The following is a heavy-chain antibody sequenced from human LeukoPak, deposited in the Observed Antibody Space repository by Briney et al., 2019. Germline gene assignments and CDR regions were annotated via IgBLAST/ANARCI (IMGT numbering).Heavy chain of an antibody. J-gene: IGHJ4*02. CDR3: AKGSYYDRSGFSGYYFDF. CDR1: GFTFSSYA. CDR2: ISGGGNTFS. V-gene: IGHV3-23*01. Sequence: GGSLRLSCAASGFTFSSYAMTWVRQAPGKGLEWVAGISGGGNTFSDYADSVKGRFSISRDNSKNTLYLQMHSLRAGVTAVYYCAKGSYYDRSGFSGYYFDFWGRGTLVTVSS. D-gene: IGHD3-22*01.